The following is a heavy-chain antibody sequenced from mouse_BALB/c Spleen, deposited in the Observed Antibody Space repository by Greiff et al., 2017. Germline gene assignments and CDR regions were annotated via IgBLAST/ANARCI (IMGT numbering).Heavy chain of an antibody. V-gene: IGHV4-1*02. J-gene: IGHJ4*01. D-gene: IGHD1-1*01. CDR3: ARPIYYGSSYGAMDY. Sequence: DVKLVESGGGLVQPGGSLKLSCAASGFDFSRYWMSWVRQAPGKGLEWIGEINPDSSTINYTPSLKDKFIISRDNAKNTLYLQMSKVRSEDTALYYCARPIYYGSSYGAMDYWGQGTSVTVSS. CDR1: GFDFSRYW. CDR2: INPDSSTI.